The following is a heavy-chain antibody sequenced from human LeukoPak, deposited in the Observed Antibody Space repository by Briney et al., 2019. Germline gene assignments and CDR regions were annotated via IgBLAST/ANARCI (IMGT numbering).Heavy chain of an antibody. D-gene: IGHD6-19*01. CDR3: ASSRSSSGWSLIDY. J-gene: IGHJ4*02. Sequence: SETLSLTCTVSGGSINSYYWSWIRQPPGKGLEWVGCIYYSGSTNYKPSLKRRVTISVDTSKNQFSLKVSSVTAADTAVYYCASSRSSSGWSLIDYWGQGALVTVSS. V-gene: IGHV4-59*01. CDR2: IYYSGST. CDR1: GGSINSYY.